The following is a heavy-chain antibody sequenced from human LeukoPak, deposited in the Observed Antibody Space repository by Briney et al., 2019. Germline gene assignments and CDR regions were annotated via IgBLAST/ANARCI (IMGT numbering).Heavy chain of an antibody. J-gene: IGHJ4*02. D-gene: IGHD2-2*01. CDR1: GGSFSGYF. CDR2: INHSGST. CDR3: ARRVQVLDSGVDY. Sequence: SETLSLTCAVSGGSFSGYFWTWIRQPPGKGLEWIGEINHSGSTNYNPSLKSRVTITVDTSKSQFSLKLSSMTAADTAVYYCARRVQVLDSGVDYWGQGTLVTVSS. V-gene: IGHV4-34*01.